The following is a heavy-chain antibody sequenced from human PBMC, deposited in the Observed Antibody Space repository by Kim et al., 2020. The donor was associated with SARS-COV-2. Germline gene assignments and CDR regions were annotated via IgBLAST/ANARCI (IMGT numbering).Heavy chain of an antibody. Sequence: GESLKISCKGSGYSFPNYWIGWVRQMPGKGLEWMGIVYCGDSDASYSPSFQGQDPISADRSVNTAYLHLSSLKASDTGIYYCASRPRDYTNRDYYFYMDVWGQGNRVTVSS. CDR1: GYSFPNYW. V-gene: IGHV5-51*01. D-gene: IGHD4-4*01. J-gene: IGHJ6*03. CDR3: ASRPRDYTNRDYYFYMDV. CDR2: VYCGDSDA.